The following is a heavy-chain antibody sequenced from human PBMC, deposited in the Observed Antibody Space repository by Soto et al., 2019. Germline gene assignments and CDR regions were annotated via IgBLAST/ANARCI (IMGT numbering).Heavy chain of an antibody. D-gene: IGHD4-17*01. Sequence: QVQLVQSGAEVKKPGSSVKVSCKASGGTFSSYTISWVRQAPGQGLEWMGRIIPILGIANYAQKFQGRVTITADKSTSTAYMELSSLRSEDTAVYYCASGRPDYGDHFFFDYWGQGTLVTVSS. J-gene: IGHJ4*02. V-gene: IGHV1-69*02. CDR2: IIPILGIA. CDR3: ASGRPDYGDHFFFDY. CDR1: GGTFSSYT.